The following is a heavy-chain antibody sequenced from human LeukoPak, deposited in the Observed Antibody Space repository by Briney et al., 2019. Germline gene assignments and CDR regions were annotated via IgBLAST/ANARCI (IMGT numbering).Heavy chain of an antibody. Sequence: GGSLRLSCAASGFNFNNAWMNWVRQAPGKGLEWVGRIRSNAYGGATESAAPVTGRFTISRDDSENTLYLQMNSLKIEDTAAFYCPRVSNRDESSAFDCWGQGPLVTVSS. J-gene: IGHJ4*02. D-gene: IGHD3-22*01. V-gene: IGHV3-15*07. CDR3: PRVSNRDESSAFDC. CDR2: IRSNAYGGAT. CDR1: GFNFNNAW.